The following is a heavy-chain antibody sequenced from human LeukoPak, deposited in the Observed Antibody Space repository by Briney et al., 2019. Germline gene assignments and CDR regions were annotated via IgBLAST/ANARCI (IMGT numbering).Heavy chain of an antibody. CDR3: ARRRDFLDY. CDR1: GGSISNYY. D-gene: IGHD3-3*01. V-gene: IGHV4-59*08. CDR2: ISNTGIT. J-gene: IGHJ4*02. Sequence: SETLSLTCTVPGGSISNYYWSWIRQPPGKGLEWIGYISNTGITDSSPSLQSRVPLSVDTSKNQVSLKLDSATAADTAVYYSARRRDFLDYWGQGTLVTVSS.